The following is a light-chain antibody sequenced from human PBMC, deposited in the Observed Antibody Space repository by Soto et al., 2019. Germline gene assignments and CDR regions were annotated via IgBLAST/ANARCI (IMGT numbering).Light chain of an antibody. CDR2: GAS. V-gene: IGKV3-15*01. Sequence: DTVMTQSPATLSVSPGERATLSCRASQSVSSNLAWYQQKPGQAPRLLIYGASTRATGIPARFSGSGSGTEFPLTFSSLQSEDFEVYYCQQYNNWPPYTFGQGTKLEIK. J-gene: IGKJ2*01. CDR1: QSVSSN. CDR3: QQYNNWPPYT.